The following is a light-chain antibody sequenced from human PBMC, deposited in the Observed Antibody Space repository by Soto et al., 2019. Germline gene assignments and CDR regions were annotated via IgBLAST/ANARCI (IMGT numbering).Light chain of an antibody. CDR2: GAS. V-gene: IGKV3-20*01. J-gene: IGKJ4*01. Sequence: EIVLTQSPGTLSLSPGERATLSCRASQSVSSSYLAWYQQKPGQAPRLLIYGASSRATGIPDRFSGSGSGTDFTLTISRLEPEDCAVDYCQQYGSSLPLTFGGGTKVEIK. CDR3: QQYGSSLPLT. CDR1: QSVSSSY.